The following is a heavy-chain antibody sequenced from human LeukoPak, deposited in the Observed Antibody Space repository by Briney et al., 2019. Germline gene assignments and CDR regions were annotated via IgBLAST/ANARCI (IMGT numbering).Heavy chain of an antibody. CDR1: EFVFSDYY. J-gene: IGHJ4*02. D-gene: IGHD3-10*01. CDR2: ISDSGSTI. CDR3: AREMEGDYGSGTFFDL. V-gene: IGHV3-11*01. Sequence: GGSLRLSCAASEFVFSDYYMRWIRQAPGKGLEWVSYISDSGSTIYYADSVKGRFTISSDNVKNSLYLQMNGLRAEDPAVYYCAREMEGDYGSGTFFDLWGQGNMVTVSS.